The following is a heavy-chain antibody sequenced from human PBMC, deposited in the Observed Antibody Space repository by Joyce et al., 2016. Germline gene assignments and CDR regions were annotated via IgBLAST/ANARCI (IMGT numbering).Heavy chain of an antibody. V-gene: IGHV1-8*01. J-gene: IGHJ4*02. CDR3: ARNKYGTGDFDF. Sequence: QVQLVQSGAEVKKPGASVKVSCKASGYTFTNFDINWVRQAPGQGLEWLGWMTPNSGNTGYAQNFQGRVTMTRDTSISTAYMGLSSLRSEDTAVYFCARNKYGTGDFDFWGQGTPVTVSS. CDR2: MTPNSGNT. CDR1: GYTFTNFD. D-gene: IGHD7-27*01.